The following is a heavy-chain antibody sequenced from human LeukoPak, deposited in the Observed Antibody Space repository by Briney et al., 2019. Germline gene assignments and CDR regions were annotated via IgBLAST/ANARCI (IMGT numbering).Heavy chain of an antibody. CDR3: ARDSLVQHYYYYGMDV. Sequence: ASVKVSCKASGYTFTSYGISWVRQAPGQGLEWMGWISAYNGNTNYAQKLQGRVTMTTDTSTSTAYMELRSLRSDDTAVYYCARDSLVQHYYYYGMDVWGQGTTVTVSS. CDR1: GYTFTSYG. J-gene: IGHJ6*02. D-gene: IGHD6-6*01. V-gene: IGHV1-18*01. CDR2: ISAYNGNT.